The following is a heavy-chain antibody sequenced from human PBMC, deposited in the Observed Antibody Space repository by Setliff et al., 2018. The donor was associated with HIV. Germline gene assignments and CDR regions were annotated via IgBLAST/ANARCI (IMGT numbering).Heavy chain of an antibody. D-gene: IGHD3-10*01. J-gene: IGHJ3*02. CDR1: GYTFNNYA. Sequence: ASVKVSCKASGYTFNNYALYWVRQAPGQGFEWMGWINTNTGSPTYAQGLTRRFVFSLDPSVRTAYLQITGLKAEDTAVYYCARGGDRMQIWSRFPFDIWGQGTMVTVSS. V-gene: IGHV7-4-1*02. CDR2: INTNTGSP. CDR3: ARGGDRMQIWSRFPFDI.